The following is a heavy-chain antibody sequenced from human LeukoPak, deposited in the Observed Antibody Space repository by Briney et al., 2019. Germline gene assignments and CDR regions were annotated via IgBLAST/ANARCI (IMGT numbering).Heavy chain of an antibody. CDR3: TVVVNPKSYSGLDV. CDR2: VKSKADGGTT. V-gene: IGHV3-15*07. Sequence: GGSLRLSCAASGFTFSNAWMNWVRQAPGKGLEWVGRVKSKADGGTTDYAAPVKGRFTISRDDSRHTLFLQMNGLKTEDTAVYYCTVVVNPKSYSGLDVWGQGTTVTVSS. CDR1: GFTFSNAW. J-gene: IGHJ6*02. D-gene: IGHD3-22*01.